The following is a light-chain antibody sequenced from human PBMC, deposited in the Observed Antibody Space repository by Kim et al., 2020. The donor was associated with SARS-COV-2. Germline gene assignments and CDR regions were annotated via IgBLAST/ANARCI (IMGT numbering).Light chain of an antibody. CDR3: QVWDSSSDHTWV. J-gene: IGLJ3*02. CDR2: YDS. V-gene: IGLV3-21*04. Sequence: SYELTQSPSVSVAPGQTARITCGGNKIGIKSVHRYQQRPGQAPVMVIYYDSDRPSGIPERFSGSNSGNTATLTISRVEAGDEGDYYCQVWDSSSDHTWVFGGGTKLTVL. CDR1: KIGIKS.